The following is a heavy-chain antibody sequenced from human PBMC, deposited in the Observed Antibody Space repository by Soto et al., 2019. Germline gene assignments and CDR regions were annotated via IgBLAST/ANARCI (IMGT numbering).Heavy chain of an antibody. CDR1: GGSISSGDYY. CDR3: ARGVMITFGGVIVIFDAFDI. V-gene: IGHV4-30-4*01. CDR2: IYYSGST. J-gene: IGHJ3*02. Sequence: SETLSLTCTVSGGSISSGDYYWSWIRQPPGKGLEWIGYIYYSGSTYYNPSLKSRVTISVDTSKNQFSLKLSSVTAADTAVYYCARGVMITFGGVIVIFDAFDIWGQGTMVT. D-gene: IGHD3-16*02.